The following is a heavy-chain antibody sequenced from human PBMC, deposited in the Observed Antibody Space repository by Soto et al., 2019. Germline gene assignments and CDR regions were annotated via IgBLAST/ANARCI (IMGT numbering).Heavy chain of an antibody. J-gene: IGHJ3*02. CDR3: AASPPLSLRYFDWLPPLDAFDI. V-gene: IGHV1-58*02. CDR2: IVVGSGNT. CDR1: GFTFTSSA. Sequence: ASVKVSCKASGFTFTSSAMQWVRQARGQRLEWKGWIVVGSGNTNYAQKFQERVTITRDMSTSTDYMELSSLRSEDTAVYYCAASPPLSLRYFDWLPPLDAFDIWGQGTMVTVSS. D-gene: IGHD3-9*01.